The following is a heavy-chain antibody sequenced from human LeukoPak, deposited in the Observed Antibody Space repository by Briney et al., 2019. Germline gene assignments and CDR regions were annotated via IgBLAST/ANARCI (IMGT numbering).Heavy chain of an antibody. CDR1: GGSFSGYY. J-gene: IGHJ4*02. Sequence: SETLSLTCAVYGGSFSGYYWSWIRQPPGKGLDWIGEINHSGSTNYNPSLKSRVTISVDTSENQFSLKLSSVTAADTAVYYCAGYCSGGSCFDYWGQGTLVTVSS. CDR2: INHSGST. CDR3: AGYCSGGSCFDY. V-gene: IGHV4-34*01. D-gene: IGHD2-15*01.